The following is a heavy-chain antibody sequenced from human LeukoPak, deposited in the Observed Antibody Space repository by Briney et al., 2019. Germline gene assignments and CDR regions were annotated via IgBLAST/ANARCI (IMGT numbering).Heavy chain of an antibody. CDR2: IYYSGST. CDR1: GGSISSYY. Sequence: SETLSLTCTVSGGSISSYYWSWIPQPPGKGLEWIGYIYYSGSTNYNPSLKSRVTISVDTSKNQFSLKLSSVTAADTAVYYCARGGVRHYSDDYYYMDVWGKGTTVTVSS. V-gene: IGHV4-59*08. D-gene: IGHD2-15*01. J-gene: IGHJ6*03. CDR3: ARGGVRHYSDDYYYMDV.